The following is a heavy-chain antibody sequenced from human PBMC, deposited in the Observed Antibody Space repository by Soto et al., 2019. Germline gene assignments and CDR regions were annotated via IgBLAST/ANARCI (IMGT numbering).Heavy chain of an antibody. CDR3: ARKPYYVDRTAHYYAAHDI. D-gene: IGHD3-16*01. CDR2: IYHTVTT. V-gene: IGHV4-30-2*01. Sequence: SETLSLTCTVSGGSINSGGYSWTWIRQPPGKGLEWIGFIYHTVTTYYNPSLKSRVTISVDRSKNQFSLKLNYVTAADTAVYYCARKPYYVDRTAHYYAAHDIWGRRPM. CDR1: GGSINSGGYS. J-gene: IGHJ3*02.